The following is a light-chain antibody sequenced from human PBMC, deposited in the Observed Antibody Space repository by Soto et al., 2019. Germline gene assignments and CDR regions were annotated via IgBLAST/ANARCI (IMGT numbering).Light chain of an antibody. CDR2: AAS. CDR1: QSVSSSY. J-gene: IGKJ2*01. CDR3: QQYGTSLPFT. Sequence: ELVLTQSPGTLSLSPGERATLSCTASQSVSSSYLAWYQQKPGQAPRLLIYAASSRATGIPDRFSGSGSGTDFTLIISRLEPEDFAVYFCQQYGTSLPFTFGQGTKVEIK. V-gene: IGKV3-20*01.